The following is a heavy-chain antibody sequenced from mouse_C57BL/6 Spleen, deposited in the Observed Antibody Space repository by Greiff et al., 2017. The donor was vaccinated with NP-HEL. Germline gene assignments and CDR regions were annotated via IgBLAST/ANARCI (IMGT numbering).Heavy chain of an antibody. CDR3: ARGKYPFAY. D-gene: IGHD5-1*01. Sequence: VQLQQPGAELVKPGASVKLSCKASGYTFTSYWMQWVKQRPGQGLEWIGEIDPSDSYTNYNQKFKGKATLTVDTSSSTAYMQLSSLTSEDSAVYYCARGKYPFAYWGQGTLVTVSA. CDR1: GYTFTSYW. J-gene: IGHJ3*01. V-gene: IGHV1-50*01. CDR2: IDPSDSYT.